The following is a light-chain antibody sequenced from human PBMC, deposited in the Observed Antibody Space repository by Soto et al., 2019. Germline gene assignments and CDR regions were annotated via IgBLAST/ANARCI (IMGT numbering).Light chain of an antibody. CDR1: SGDVGGYNY. V-gene: IGLV2-11*01. CDR2: DVS. J-gene: IGLJ1*01. Sequence: QSALTQPRSVSGSPGQSVTISCTGTSGDVGGYNYVSWYQQHPGKAPKLMIYDVSKRPSGVPDRFSGSKSGNTASLTISGLQAEDEADYYCCSYAGSSDVFGTGTQLTVL. CDR3: CSYAGSSDV.